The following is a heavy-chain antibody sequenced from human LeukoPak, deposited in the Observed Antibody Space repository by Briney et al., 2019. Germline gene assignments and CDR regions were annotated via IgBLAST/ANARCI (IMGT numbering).Heavy chain of an antibody. CDR1: GFTFSSYE. Sequence: GGSLRLSCAASGFTFSSYEMNWVRQAPGKGLEWVSYISSSGSTIYYADSVKGRFTISRDNAKNSLYLQMNSLRAEDTAVYYCARDFTIFGRNYYYMDVWGNGTTVTVSS. J-gene: IGHJ6*03. D-gene: IGHD3-3*01. CDR3: ARDFTIFGRNYYYMDV. V-gene: IGHV3-48*03. CDR2: ISSSGSTI.